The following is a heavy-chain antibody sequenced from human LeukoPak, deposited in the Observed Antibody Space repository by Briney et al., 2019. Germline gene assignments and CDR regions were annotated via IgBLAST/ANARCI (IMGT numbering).Heavy chain of an antibody. CDR3: ARDADTAMVIGYYFDY. CDR1: GFTFSSYA. J-gene: IGHJ4*02. CDR2: ISYDGSNK. Sequence: GGSLRLSCAASGFTFSSYAMHWVRQAPGKGLEWVAVISYDGSNKYYADSVKGRFTISRDNSKNTLYLQMNSLRAEDTAVYYRARDADTAMVIGYYFDYWGQGTLVTVSS. V-gene: IGHV3-30-3*01. D-gene: IGHD5-18*01.